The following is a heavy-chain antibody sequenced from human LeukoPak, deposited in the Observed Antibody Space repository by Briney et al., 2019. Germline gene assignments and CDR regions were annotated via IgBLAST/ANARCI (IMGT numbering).Heavy chain of an antibody. Sequence: SQTLSLTCTVSGGSISSGDYYWSWIRQPPGKGLEWIGYIYYSGSTYYNPSLKSRVTISVDTSKNQFSLTLSSVTAADTAVYYCARPSRTVGGDPDAFDIWGQGTMVTVSS. D-gene: IGHD1-26*01. CDR3: ARPSRTVGGDPDAFDI. CDR1: GGSISSGDYY. J-gene: IGHJ3*02. V-gene: IGHV4-30-4*08. CDR2: IYYSGST.